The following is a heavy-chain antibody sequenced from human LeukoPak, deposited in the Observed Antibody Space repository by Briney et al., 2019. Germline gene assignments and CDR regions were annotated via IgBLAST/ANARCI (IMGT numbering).Heavy chain of an antibody. CDR3: ARDQWELPLGY. CDR2: ISSSSTI. CDR1: GFTFSSCS. V-gene: IGHV3-48*04. J-gene: IGHJ4*02. D-gene: IGHD1-26*01. Sequence: HAGGSLRLSCAASGFTFSSCSMNWVRQAPGKGLEWVSYISSSSTIYYADSVKGRFTISRDNAKNSLYLQMNSLRVEDTAVYYCARDQWELPLGYWGQGTLVTVSS.